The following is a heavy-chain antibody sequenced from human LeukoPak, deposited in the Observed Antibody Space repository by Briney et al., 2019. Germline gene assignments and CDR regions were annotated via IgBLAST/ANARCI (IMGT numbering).Heavy chain of an antibody. V-gene: IGHV3-48*03. D-gene: IGHD6-19*01. J-gene: IGHJ4*02. Sequence: PGGSLRLFCAASGFTFSSFAMNWVRQAPGKGLEWVSYISSSGSTIYYTDFVKGRFTISRDNAKNSLFLQMNSLRAEDTAIYYCARDRSGWYYFDYWGQGSLVTVSS. CDR2: ISSSGSTI. CDR1: GFTFSSFA. CDR3: ARDRSGWYYFDY.